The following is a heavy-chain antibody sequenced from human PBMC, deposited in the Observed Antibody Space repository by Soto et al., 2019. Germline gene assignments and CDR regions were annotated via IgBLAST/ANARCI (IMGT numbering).Heavy chain of an antibody. CDR3: AGEGSGHFDY. CDR1: GYTFTRYN. D-gene: IGHD2-15*01. CDR2: INPGSGRT. V-gene: IGHV1-3*01. J-gene: IGHJ4*02. Sequence: ASVKVSCKASGYTFTRYNVHWVRQAPGQGLEWMGWINPGSGRTRYSQNFQGRVTFTRDTSANTAYMELSSLISEDTAVYYCAGEGSGHFDYWGQGTLVTVSS.